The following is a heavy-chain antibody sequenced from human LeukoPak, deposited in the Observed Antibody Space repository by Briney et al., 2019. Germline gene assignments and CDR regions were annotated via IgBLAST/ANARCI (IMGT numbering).Heavy chain of an antibody. V-gene: IGHV1-69*04. Sequence: GASVKVSCKASGGTFSSYAISWVRQAPGQGLEWMGRIIPILGIANYAQKLQGRVTITADKSTSTAYMELSSLRSEDTAVYYCARWPLNTYYDSSGFLDAFDIWGQGTMVTVFS. D-gene: IGHD3-22*01. CDR2: IIPILGIA. CDR3: ARWPLNTYYDSSGFLDAFDI. J-gene: IGHJ3*02. CDR1: GGTFSSYA.